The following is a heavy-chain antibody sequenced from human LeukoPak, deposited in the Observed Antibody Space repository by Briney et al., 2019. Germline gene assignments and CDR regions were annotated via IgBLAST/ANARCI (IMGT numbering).Heavy chain of an antibody. CDR3: AREKVVPPFYYYYMDV. V-gene: IGHV4-59*01. Sequence: SETLSLTCTVSGGSISSYYWSWTRQPPGKGLEWIGYIYYSGSTNYNPSLKSRVTISVDTSKNQFSLKLSSVTAADTAVYYCAREKVVPPFYYYYMDVWGKGTTVTVSS. D-gene: IGHD2-2*01. CDR1: GGSISSYY. CDR2: IYYSGST. J-gene: IGHJ6*03.